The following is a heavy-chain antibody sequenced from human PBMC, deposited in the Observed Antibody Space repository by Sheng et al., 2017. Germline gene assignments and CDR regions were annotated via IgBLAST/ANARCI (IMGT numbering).Heavy chain of an antibody. CDR2: ISTNGGNT. Sequence: EVQLVESGGDLVQPGGSVRLSCAASGFAFSSYAMSWVRQTPGKGLDWVSAISTNGGNTYYADSAKGRFTISRDNSRNTLYLQMNSLRAEDTAVYYCAKRDSGGYEENWGQGTLVTVSS. CDR3: AKRDSGGYEEN. J-gene: IGHJ4*02. D-gene: IGHD3-22*01. CDR1: GFAFSSYA. V-gene: IGHV3-23*04.